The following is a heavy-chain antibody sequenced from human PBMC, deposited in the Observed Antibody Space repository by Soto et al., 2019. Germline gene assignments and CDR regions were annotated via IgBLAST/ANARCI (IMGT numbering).Heavy chain of an antibody. CDR1: GFTFSSYG. CDR3: ARDDLPPRGYSSSWFFDY. J-gene: IGHJ4*02. V-gene: IGHV3-33*01. Sequence: QVQLVESGGGVVQPGRSLRLSCAASGFTFSSYGMHWVRQAPGKGLEWVAVIWYDGSNKYYADSVKGRFTISRDNSKNTLYVLMNSLRAEVTAVYYCARDDLPPRGYSSSWFFDYWGQGTLVTVSS. D-gene: IGHD6-13*01. CDR2: IWYDGSNK.